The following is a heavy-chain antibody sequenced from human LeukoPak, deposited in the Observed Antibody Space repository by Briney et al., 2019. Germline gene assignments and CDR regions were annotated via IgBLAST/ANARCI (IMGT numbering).Heavy chain of an antibody. Sequence: SETLSLTCAVYGGSFSGYYWSWIRQPPGKGLEWIGEINHSGSTNYNPSLKSRVTIPVDTSKNQFSLKLSSVTAADTAAYYCARGHIRNNWFDPWGQGTLVTVSS. J-gene: IGHJ5*02. CDR1: GGSFSGYY. V-gene: IGHV4-34*01. CDR3: ARGHIRNNWFDP. CDR2: INHSGST.